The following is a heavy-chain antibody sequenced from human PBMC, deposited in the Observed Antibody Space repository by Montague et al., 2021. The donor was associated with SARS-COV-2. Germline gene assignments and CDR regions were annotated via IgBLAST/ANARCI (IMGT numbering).Heavy chain of an antibody. Sequence: SETLSLTCAVYGGSFSGYYWSWIRRPPGEGLEWIGESNHSGGTNYNPYLKGRVTISVDTSKNQFSLKLTSVTAADTAVYYCARGLSGSYSGGWVPVALFDFYHYMDVWAKGTTVTVSS. CDR3: ARGLSGSYSGGWVPVALFDFYHYMDV. J-gene: IGHJ6*03. CDR1: GGSFSGYY. V-gene: IGHV4-34*01. D-gene: IGHD6-25*01. CDR2: SNHSGGT.